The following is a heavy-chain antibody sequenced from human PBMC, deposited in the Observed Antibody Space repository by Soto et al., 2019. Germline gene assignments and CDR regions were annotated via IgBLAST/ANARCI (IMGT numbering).Heavy chain of an antibody. V-gene: IGHV5-51*01. Sequence: GESLKISCKGSGYRFTSYWMGWVRQMPGKGLEWMGIIYPGDSDTRYSPSFQGQVTISADKSISTAYLQWSSLKASDTAMYYCARPGLGTGYYYGSGSYYNGACDILGQGTMVTVSS. D-gene: IGHD3-10*01. CDR1: GYRFTSYW. CDR3: ARPGLGTGYYYGSGSYYNGACDI. J-gene: IGHJ3*02. CDR2: IYPGDSDT.